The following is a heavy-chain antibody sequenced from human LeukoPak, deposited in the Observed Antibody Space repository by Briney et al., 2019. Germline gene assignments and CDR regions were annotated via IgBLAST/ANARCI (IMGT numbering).Heavy chain of an antibody. J-gene: IGHJ2*01. CDR1: GFTLTIFD. D-gene: IGHD2-15*01. CDR2: MNANTGNT. V-gene: IGHV1-8*01. Sequence: GPSVSLSCKASGFTLTIFDINWVRHAPGQGLEWMGWMNANTGNTGYAQEFQGRGTMTRATSIATAYMELTNSRPVDTATSECSIARRDSGGPWSWYLYPWGRGTL. CDR3: SIARRDSGGPWSWYLYP.